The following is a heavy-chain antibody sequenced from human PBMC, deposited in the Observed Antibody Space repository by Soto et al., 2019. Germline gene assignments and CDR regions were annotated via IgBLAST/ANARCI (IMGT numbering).Heavy chain of an antibody. J-gene: IGHJ4*02. CDR3: VRESHHTSGVVGNIDC. Sequence: QVQLQQSGPGLVKPSQTLSLICVISGDSVSSNSAAWNWMRQSQSRGLEWLERAYYRSKWYIHYAASGDGRMTISTDTSKNQLSLQLYSMTPEDTAVYYCVRESHHTSGVVGNIDCWGQGTRVTVSS. CDR2: AYYRSKWYI. CDR1: GDSVSSNSAA. V-gene: IGHV6-1*01. D-gene: IGHD1-26*01.